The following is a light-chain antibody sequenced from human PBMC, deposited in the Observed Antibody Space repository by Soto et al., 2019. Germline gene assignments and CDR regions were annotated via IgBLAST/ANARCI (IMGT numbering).Light chain of an antibody. CDR3: LQALQTPPT. CDR1: QSLLHYNGYNY. CDR2: LGS. J-gene: IGKJ5*01. V-gene: IGKV2-28*01. Sequence: DLVMTQSPLSLPVTPGEPASISCRSSQSLLHYNGYNYLDWYLQKPGQPPQLLIYLGSNRASGVPDRFSGSGSGTDSTLKISRVEAEDVGVYYCLQALQTPPTFGQGTRLEIK.